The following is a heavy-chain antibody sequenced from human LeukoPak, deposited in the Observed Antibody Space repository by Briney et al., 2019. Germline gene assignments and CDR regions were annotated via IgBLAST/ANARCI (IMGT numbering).Heavy chain of an antibody. CDR1: GGSISSYY. CDR2: IYYSGST. V-gene: IGHV4-59*01. Sequence: PSETLSLTCTVSGGSISSYYWSWIRQPPGKGLEWIGYIYYSGSTNCNPSLKSRVTISVDTSKNQFSLKLSSVTAADTAVYYCASLRRTDAFDIWGQGTMVTVSS. D-gene: IGHD4-17*01. CDR3: ASLRRTDAFDI. J-gene: IGHJ3*02.